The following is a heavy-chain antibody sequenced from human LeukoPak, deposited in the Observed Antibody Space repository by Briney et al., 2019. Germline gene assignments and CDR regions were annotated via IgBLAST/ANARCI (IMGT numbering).Heavy chain of an antibody. D-gene: IGHD3-16*02. J-gene: IGHJ4*02. Sequence: GGSLRLSCAASGFTFSSYAMSWVRQAPGKGLGWVSAISGSGGSTYYADSVKGGFTISRDSSKNTLYLQMNSLRAEDTAIYYCAKRGAEVGVTVAPGDYWGQGTLVTVSS. CDR1: GFTFSSYA. CDR3: AKRGAEVGVTVAPGDY. CDR2: ISGSGGST. V-gene: IGHV3-23*01.